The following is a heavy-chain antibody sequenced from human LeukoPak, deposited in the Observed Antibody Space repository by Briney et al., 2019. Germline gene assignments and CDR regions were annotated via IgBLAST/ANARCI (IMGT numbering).Heavy chain of an antibody. CDR3: ARAGVQTPSDY. CDR2: MNPNSGNT. J-gene: IGHJ4*02. CDR1: GYTFTGYY. V-gene: IGHV1-8*02. Sequence: GASVKVSCKASGYTFTGYYMHWVRQAPGQGLEWMGWMNPNSGNTGYAQKFQGRVTMTRNTSISTAYMELSSLRSEDTAVYYCARAGVQTPSDYWGQGTLVTVSS. D-gene: IGHD6-6*01.